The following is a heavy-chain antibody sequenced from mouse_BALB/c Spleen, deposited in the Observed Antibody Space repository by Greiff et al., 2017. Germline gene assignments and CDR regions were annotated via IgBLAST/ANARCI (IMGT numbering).Heavy chain of an antibody. CDR1: GYSITSGYY. D-gene: IGHD1-1*02. V-gene: IGHV3-6*02. Sequence: EVKLVESGPGLVKPSQSLSLTCSVTGYSITSGYYWNWIRQFPGNKLEWMGYISYDGSNNYNPSLKNRISITRDTSKNQFFLKLNSVTTEDTATYYCARCGKDAMDYWGQGTSVTVSS. J-gene: IGHJ4*01. CDR2: ISYDGSN. CDR3: ARCGKDAMDY.